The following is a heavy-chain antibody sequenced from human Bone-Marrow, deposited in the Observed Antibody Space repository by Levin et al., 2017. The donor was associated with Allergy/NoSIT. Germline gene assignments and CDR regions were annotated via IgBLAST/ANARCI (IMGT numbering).Heavy chain of an antibody. D-gene: IGHD2-15*01. Sequence: LSLTCAASGFLFNYYGMHWVRQAPGKGLEWVAVISYDESNKKYADSVKGRFTISRDNSKNTLYLQMNSLRVEDTAVYYCAKDVGIGEAPLFYAMDVWGQGTTVTVSS. V-gene: IGHV3-30*18. CDR1: GFLFNYYG. CDR3: AKDVGIGEAPLFYAMDV. CDR2: ISYDESNK. J-gene: IGHJ6*02.